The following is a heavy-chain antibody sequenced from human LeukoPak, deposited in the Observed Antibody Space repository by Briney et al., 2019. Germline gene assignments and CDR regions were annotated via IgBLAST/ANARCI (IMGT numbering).Heavy chain of an antibody. D-gene: IGHD4-4*01. V-gene: IGHV4-59*12. CDR3: AKYTDYSKYFAVDH. CDR2: IYYSGST. CDR1: GGSISSYY. J-gene: IGHJ4*02. Sequence: KPSETLSLTCTVSGGSISSYYWSWIRQPPGKGLEWIGYIYYSGSTNYNPSLKSRLTISVDTSKNQFSLKLRSVTAADTAVYYCAKYTDYSKYFAVDHWGQGTLVTVSS.